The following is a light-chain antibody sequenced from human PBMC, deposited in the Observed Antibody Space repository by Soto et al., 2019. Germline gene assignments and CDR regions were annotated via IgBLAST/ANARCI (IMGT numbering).Light chain of an antibody. V-gene: IGKV3-20*01. CDR1: QSVGSD. CDR2: GAS. CDR3: QQYEAVVT. Sequence: ESVITQSRSSLCVFPLERAPLSCRASQSVGSDLAWYQQKPGQAPRLVIYGASSRATGIPDRFSGSGSGTDFTLTISRLEPEDVAVYYCQQYEAVVTFGQGTKVDIK. J-gene: IGKJ1*01.